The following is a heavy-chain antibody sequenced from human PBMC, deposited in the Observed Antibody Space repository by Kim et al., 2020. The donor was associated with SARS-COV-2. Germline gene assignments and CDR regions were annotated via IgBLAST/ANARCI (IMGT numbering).Heavy chain of an antibody. V-gene: IGHV3-64D*06. Sequence: GGSKYYADSVKGRFTISRDNPKTTLYLQMSSLRAEDTAVYYCVKNWTSDHWGQGTLVTVSS. J-gene: IGHJ5*02. CDR3: VKNWTSDH. D-gene: IGHD1-1*01. CDR2: GGSK.